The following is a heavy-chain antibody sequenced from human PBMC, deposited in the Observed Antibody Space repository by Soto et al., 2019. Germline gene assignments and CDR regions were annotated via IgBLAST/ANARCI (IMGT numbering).Heavy chain of an antibody. CDR1: GYTFSSYW. D-gene: IGHD3-22*01. J-gene: IGHJ3*02. Sequence: GGSLRLSCAASGYTFSSYWMTWVRQAPGKGLEWVTNIKYDGSDKYYVDSVKGRFTISRDNAKKSLYLDMNSLRAEDTAIYYCARYYDGSGNSDAFDIWGQGTMVTVSS. CDR3: ARYYDGSGNSDAFDI. V-gene: IGHV3-7*03. CDR2: IKYDGSDK.